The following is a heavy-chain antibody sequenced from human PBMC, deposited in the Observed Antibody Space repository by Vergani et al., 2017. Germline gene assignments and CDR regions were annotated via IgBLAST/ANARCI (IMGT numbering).Heavy chain of an antibody. CDR3: ARGRYYGSGSRPYYGMDV. Sequence: SGGGWVQPGGSLRLSCVVSGFDFSSYIMNWVRQPPGKGLEWIGEINHSGSTNYNPSLKSRVTISVDTSKNQFSLKLSSVTAADTAVYYCARGRYYGSGSRPYYGMDVWGQGTTVTVSS. D-gene: IGHD3-10*01. V-gene: IGHV4-34*01. J-gene: IGHJ6*02. CDR2: INHSGST. CDR1: GFDFSSYI.